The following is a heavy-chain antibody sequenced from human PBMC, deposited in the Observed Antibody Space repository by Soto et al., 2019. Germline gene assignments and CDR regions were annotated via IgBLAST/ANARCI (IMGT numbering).Heavy chain of an antibody. CDR1: GGSFSGYY. J-gene: IGHJ6*02. CDR2: INHSGST. V-gene: IGHV4-34*01. Sequence: PSETLSLTCAVYGGSFSGYYWSWIRQPPGKGLEWIGEINHSGSTNYNPSLKSRVTISVDTSKNQFSLKLSSVTAADTAVYYCARGGRTVTTDYYYGMDVWGQGTTVTVSS. CDR3: ARGGRTVTTDYYYGMDV. D-gene: IGHD4-17*01.